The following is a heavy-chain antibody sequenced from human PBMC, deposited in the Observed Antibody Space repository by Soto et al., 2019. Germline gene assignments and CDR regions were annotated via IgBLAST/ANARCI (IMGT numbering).Heavy chain of an antibody. CDR3: AREQRSSTRGDFDS. CDR2: ISRSSSYI. CDR1: GFTFSDYS. Sequence: EVQLVESGGGLVKPGGSLRLSCAASGFTFSDYSMNWVRQAPGKGLEWVSSISRSSSYIYYADAVKGRFTVSRDNAKISLYLQMDSRRAEDTAIYHCAREQRSSTRGDFDSWGQGTLVAVSS. D-gene: IGHD3-10*01. V-gene: IGHV3-21*01. J-gene: IGHJ4*02.